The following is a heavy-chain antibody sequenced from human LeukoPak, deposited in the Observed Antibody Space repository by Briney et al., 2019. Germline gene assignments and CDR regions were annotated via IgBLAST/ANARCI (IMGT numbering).Heavy chain of an antibody. V-gene: IGHV3-53*04. D-gene: IGHD3-9*01. Sequence: GGSLRLSCAASGFTVSSNYMSWVRQAPGKGLEWVSVIYSGGSTYYVDSVKGRFTISRHNSKNTLYLQMNSLRAEDTAVYYCARGDYDILTGYSPFDYWGQGTLVTVSS. CDR2: IYSGGST. CDR3: ARGDYDILTGYSPFDY. CDR1: GFTVSSNY. J-gene: IGHJ4*02.